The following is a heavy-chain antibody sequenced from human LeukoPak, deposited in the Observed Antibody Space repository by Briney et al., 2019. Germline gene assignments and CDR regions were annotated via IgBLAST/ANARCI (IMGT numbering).Heavy chain of an antibody. CDR2: IYYSGST. V-gene: IGHV4-59*01. J-gene: IGHJ6*02. D-gene: IGHD6-19*01. Sequence: IYYSGSTNYNPSLKSRDTISVDTSKNQFSLKLSSVTAADTAVYYCARAPIRGLAVAYGMDVWGQGTTVTVSS. CDR3: ARAPIRGLAVAYGMDV.